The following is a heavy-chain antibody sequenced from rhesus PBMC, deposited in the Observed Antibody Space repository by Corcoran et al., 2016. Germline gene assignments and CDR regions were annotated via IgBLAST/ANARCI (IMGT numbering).Heavy chain of an antibody. J-gene: IGHJ4*01. CDR2: IYGSGRSN. D-gene: IGHD4-23*01. V-gene: IGHV4-169*01. Sequence: QLQLQESGPGLVKPSETLSVTCAVSGGSISSCYWSWIRQAPGKGLEWIGYIYGSGRSNKHNPALKRRGTRSVDKSKNQRSLKLSAVTAADTAVYYCARHSQYSNDANGLDYWGQGVLVTVSS. CDR1: GGSISSCY. CDR3: ARHSQYSNDANGLDY.